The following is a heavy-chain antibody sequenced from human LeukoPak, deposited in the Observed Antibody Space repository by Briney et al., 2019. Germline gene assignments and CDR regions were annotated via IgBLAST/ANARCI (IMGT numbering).Heavy chain of an antibody. CDR1: GYTFTSYA. J-gene: IGHJ4*02. CDR3: ARGGSGSHPPMIDY. CDR2: INTNTGDP. V-gene: IGHV7-4-1*02. D-gene: IGHD1-26*01. Sequence: ASVKVSCKASGYTFTSYAMNWVRQAPGQGLEWMGWINTNTGDPTYVQGFTGRFVFSLDTSVSTAYLQISSLKAEDTAVYYCARGGSGSHPPMIDYWGQGTLVTVSS.